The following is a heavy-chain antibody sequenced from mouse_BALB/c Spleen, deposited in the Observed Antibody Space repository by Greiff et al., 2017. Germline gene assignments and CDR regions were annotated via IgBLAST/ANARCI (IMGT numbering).Heavy chain of an antibody. V-gene: IGHV2-2*02. CDR1: GFSLTSYG. J-gene: IGHJ3*01. Sequence: VQLQQSGPGLVQPSQSLSITCTVSGFSLTSYGVHWVRQSPGKGLEWLGVIWSGGSTDYNAAFISRLSISKDNSKSQVFFKMNSLQANDTAIYYCARNGPSYRYDEAWFAYWGQGTLVTVSA. CDR3: ARNGPSYRYDEAWFAY. D-gene: IGHD2-14*01. CDR2: IWSGGST.